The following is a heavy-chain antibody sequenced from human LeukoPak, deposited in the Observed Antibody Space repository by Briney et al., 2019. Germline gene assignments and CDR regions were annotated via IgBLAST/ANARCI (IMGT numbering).Heavy chain of an antibody. V-gene: IGHV4-4*07. CDR2: IYTSGST. J-gene: IGHJ4*02. Sequence: SETLSLTCTVSGGSISSYYWSWIRQPAGKGLEWIGRIYTSGSTNYTPSLKSRVTISVDTSKNQFSLKVNSVTAADTAVYYCARMSQGSFDYWGQGTLVTVSS. CDR1: GGSISSYY. CDR3: ARMSQGSFDY.